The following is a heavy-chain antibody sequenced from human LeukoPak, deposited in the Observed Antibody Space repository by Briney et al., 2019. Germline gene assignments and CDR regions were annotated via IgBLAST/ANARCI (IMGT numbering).Heavy chain of an antibody. J-gene: IGHJ4*02. CDR1: GGTFSSYA. D-gene: IGHD3-22*01. V-gene: IGHV1-69*05. Sequence: SVKVSCKASGGTFSSYAISWVRQAPGQGLEWMGGIIPIFGTANYAQKFQGRVTITTDESTSTAYMELSSLIYEDTAMYYCARDLNYYDTSGYLLLWGQGTLVTVSS. CDR3: ARDLNYYDTSGYLLL. CDR2: IIPIFGTA.